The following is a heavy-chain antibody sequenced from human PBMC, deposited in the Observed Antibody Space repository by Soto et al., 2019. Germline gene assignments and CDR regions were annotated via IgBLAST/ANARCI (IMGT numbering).Heavy chain of an antibody. Sequence: QVQLQESGPGLVKPSQTLSLTCTVSGGAISSGGYYWYWIRQHPGKGLERIGYIYYSGTTYYNPSLKSRVTKAVDASKNQFSLKLSAVTAADTAVYCCAASCVACGGFNYYGMDVWGQGTTVTVSS. CDR2: IYYSGTT. CDR1: GGAISSGGYY. J-gene: IGHJ6*02. CDR3: AASCVACGGFNYYGMDV. V-gene: IGHV4-31*03. D-gene: IGHD2-21*01.